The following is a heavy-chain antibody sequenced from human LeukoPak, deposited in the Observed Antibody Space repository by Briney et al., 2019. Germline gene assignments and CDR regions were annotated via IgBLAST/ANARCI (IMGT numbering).Heavy chain of an antibody. CDR3: AKDHSSLGGLDY. J-gene: IGHJ4*02. V-gene: IGHV3-23*01. D-gene: IGHD6-19*01. CDR1: GFSFSSFA. Sequence: RGSHRLSCAASGFSFSSFAMTWVSQAPGKGLEWVSVIRGGGGSTTYADAVKGRFTISRDDSKNTVYLQMNSLRADDTAVYYCAKDHSSLGGLDYWGQGAIVAVPS. CDR2: IRGGGGST.